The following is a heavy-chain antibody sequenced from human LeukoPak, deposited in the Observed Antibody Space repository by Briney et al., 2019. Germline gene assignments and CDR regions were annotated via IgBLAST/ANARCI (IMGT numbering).Heavy chain of an antibody. CDR1: GFSFSSYS. V-gene: IGHV3-48*01. CDR3: AMGDYYYYMDV. CDR2: ISSSSSTI. D-gene: IGHD3-16*01. J-gene: IGHJ6*03. Sequence: GGSLRLSCAGSGFSFSSYSMNWVRQAPGKGLEWVSYISSSSSTIYYADSVKGRFTISRDNAKNSLYLQMNSLRAEDTAVYYCAMGDYYYYMDVWGKGTTVTVSS.